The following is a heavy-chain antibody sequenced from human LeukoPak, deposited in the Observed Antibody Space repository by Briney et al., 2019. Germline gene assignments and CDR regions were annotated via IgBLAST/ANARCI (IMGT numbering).Heavy chain of an antibody. Sequence: GGSLRLSCAASEFTLSDHWMSWVRQAPGKGLEWVANIKKDGTEKYYVDSVKGRFTISRDNAKNSLYLQMDSLRVEDTAVYYCARSGNLDYWGQGTLVTVSS. CDR3: ARSGNLDY. CDR1: EFTLSDHW. CDR2: IKKDGTEK. D-gene: IGHD4-23*01. J-gene: IGHJ4*02. V-gene: IGHV3-7*01.